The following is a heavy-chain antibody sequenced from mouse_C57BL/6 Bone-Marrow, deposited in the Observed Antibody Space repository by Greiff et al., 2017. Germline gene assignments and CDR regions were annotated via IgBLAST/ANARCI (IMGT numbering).Heavy chain of an antibody. V-gene: IGHV2-4*01. D-gene: IGHD4-1*01. CDR3: AKKAGTGRYFDY. CDR1: GFSLTSYG. CDR2: IWSGGST. J-gene: IGHJ2*01. Sequence: VKLMESGPGLVQPSQSLSITCTVSGFSLTSYGVHWVRQPPGKGLEWLGVIWSGGSTDYNAAFISRLSISKDNSKSQVFFKMNSLQADDTAIYYCAKKAGTGRYFDYWGQGTTLTVSS.